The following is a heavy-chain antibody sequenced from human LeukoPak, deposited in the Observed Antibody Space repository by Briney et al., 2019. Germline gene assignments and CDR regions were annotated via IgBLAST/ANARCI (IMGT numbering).Heavy chain of an antibody. CDR3: ARRIRGYYYGMDV. CDR2: ISYTGST. J-gene: IGHJ6*02. V-gene: IGHV4-59*01. Sequence: SETLSLTCTVSGASIRSSYWSWIRQPPGKGLEWIGYISYTGSTNYNPSLKSRVSLSVDTSKNQFSLELSSVTAADTAVYYCARRIRGYYYGMDVWGQGTTVTVSS. D-gene: IGHD3-16*01. CDR1: GASIRSSY.